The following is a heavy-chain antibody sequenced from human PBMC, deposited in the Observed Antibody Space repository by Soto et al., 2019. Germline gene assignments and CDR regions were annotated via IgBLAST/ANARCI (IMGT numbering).Heavy chain of an antibody. J-gene: IGHJ2*01. CDR1: GFTFSTYA. D-gene: IGHD2-21*02. CDR3: ARREVVTASSYWDFDL. V-gene: IGHV3-23*01. Sequence: EVQLLESGGDLVQPGGSLRLSCAASGFTFSTYAMSWVRQAPGRGLEWVSGISGSGGGTYYADPVKGRFTIARDNSRYTQYLEMNSLRPDDTAVYHCARREVVTASSYWDFDLWGRGTLVTVSS. CDR2: ISGSGGGT.